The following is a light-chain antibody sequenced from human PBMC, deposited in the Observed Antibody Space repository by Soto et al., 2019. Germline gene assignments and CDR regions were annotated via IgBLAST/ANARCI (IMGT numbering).Light chain of an antibody. J-gene: IGKJ5*01. V-gene: IGKV3-11*01. CDR1: QSVSSY. CDR2: GAS. CDR3: QQRSNWPIT. Sequence: EIVLTQSPANLSLSPGDRATLSCRASQSVSSYLAWYQQKPGQAPRLLIYGASNRATGIPARFSGSGSGTDFTLTISSLEPEDFAVYYCQQRSNWPITFGQGTRLEIK.